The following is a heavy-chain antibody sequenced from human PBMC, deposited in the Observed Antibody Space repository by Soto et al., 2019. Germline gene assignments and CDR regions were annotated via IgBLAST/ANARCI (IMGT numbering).Heavy chain of an antibody. CDR3: ESDGDYYEGSGLLGY. CDR1: GFTFSSYG. D-gene: IGHD3-22*01. V-gene: IGHV3-33*01. Sequence: GGSLRLSCAASGFTFSSYGMHWVRQAPGKGLEGVAVIWYDGSNKYYADSVKGRFTISRDNYKNKLYLQMNSKRAEDTAVDYCESDGDYYEGSGLLGYWGQGTLVTVSS. J-gene: IGHJ4*02. CDR2: IWYDGSNK.